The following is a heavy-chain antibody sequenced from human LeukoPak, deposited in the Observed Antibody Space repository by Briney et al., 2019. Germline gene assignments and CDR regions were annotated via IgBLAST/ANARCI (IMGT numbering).Heavy chain of an antibody. CDR1: GFTFSTCG. D-gene: IGHD4-17*01. CDR3: AKDTGDGDYGTIDY. V-gene: IGHV3-30*02. CDR2: IHYDGSDT. Sequence: PGGCLRLSCAASGFTFSTCGMHWVRQAPGKGLEWVAFIHYDGSDTYYADSVKGRLTVSRDNSKNTLYLQMNSLRAEDTAVYYCAKDTGDGDYGTIDYWGRGTLVTVSS. J-gene: IGHJ4*02.